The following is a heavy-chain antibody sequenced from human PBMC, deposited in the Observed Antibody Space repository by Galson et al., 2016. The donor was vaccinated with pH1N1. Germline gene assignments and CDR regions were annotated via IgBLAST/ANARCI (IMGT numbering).Heavy chain of an antibody. V-gene: IGHV1-8*03. CDR1: GYPFTRYD. Sequence: SLKVSCKASGYPFTRYDINWVRQAPGQGLEWMGWLNPNSGNAGYARKFRDRVTLTRDTSINTFYMEMSSLRHDDTAVYYCARADHFAANGGFDPWGQGTLVTVSS. CDR2: LNPNSGNA. CDR3: ARADHFAANGGFDP. J-gene: IGHJ5*02. D-gene: IGHD3-10*01.